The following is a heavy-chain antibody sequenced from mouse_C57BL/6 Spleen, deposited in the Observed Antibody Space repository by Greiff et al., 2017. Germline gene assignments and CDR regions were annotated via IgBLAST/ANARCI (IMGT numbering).Heavy chain of an antibody. CDR2: IYPSDSET. Sequence: QVQLQQPGAELVRPGSSVKLSCKASGYTFTSYWMDWVKQRPGQGLEWIGNIYPSDSETHYNQKFKDKATLTVDKSSSTAYMQLSSLTSEDSAVYYCAREGGNYGAMDYWGQGTSVTVSS. CDR1: GYTFTSYW. CDR3: AREGGNYGAMDY. D-gene: IGHD2-1*01. V-gene: IGHV1-61*01. J-gene: IGHJ4*01.